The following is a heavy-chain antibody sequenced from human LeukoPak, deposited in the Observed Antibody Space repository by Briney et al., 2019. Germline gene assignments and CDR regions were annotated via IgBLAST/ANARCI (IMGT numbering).Heavy chain of an antibody. D-gene: IGHD6-19*01. Sequence: PSETLSLTCAVSGYSISSSNWWGWIRQPPGKGLEWIGYIYYSGSAYYNTSLNSRVTMSVGTSKNQFSLKLSSVTAVDTAVYYCARNQAVAGNHGAMDIWGQGTMVTVSS. CDR2: IYYSGSA. CDR3: ARNQAVAGNHGAMDI. CDR1: GYSISSSNW. J-gene: IGHJ3*02. V-gene: IGHV4-28*01.